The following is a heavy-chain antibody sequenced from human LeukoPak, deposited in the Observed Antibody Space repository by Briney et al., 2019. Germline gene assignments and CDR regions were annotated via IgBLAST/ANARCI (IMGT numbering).Heavy chain of an antibody. D-gene: IGHD3-22*01. CDR1: GFPFSSYG. Sequence: GGSLRLSCAASGFPFSSYGMQWVRQAPGKGLEWLTFISYDGSKRDYADSVKGRFTVSRDNSENMLFLQVSSLRFEDTALYYCAKLAYDASGSSRPFFDIWGRGTMVTVSS. J-gene: IGHJ3*02. V-gene: IGHV3-30*02. CDR3: AKLAYDASGSSRPFFDI. CDR2: ISYDGSKR.